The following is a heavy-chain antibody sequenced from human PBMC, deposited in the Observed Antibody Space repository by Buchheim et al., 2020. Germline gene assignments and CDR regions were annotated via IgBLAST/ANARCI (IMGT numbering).Heavy chain of an antibody. CDR3: AKVLRIAAAGTSPLLFDY. V-gene: IGHV3-30*18. CDR2: ISYDGSNK. D-gene: IGHD6-13*01. J-gene: IGHJ4*02. Sequence: QVQLVESGGGVVQPGRSLRLSCSASGFTFSSYGMHWVRQAPGKGLEWVAVISYDGSNKYYADSVKGRFNISRDNSKNTLYLQMNSLRAEDTAVYYCAKVLRIAAAGTSPLLFDYWGQGTL. CDR1: GFTFSSYG.